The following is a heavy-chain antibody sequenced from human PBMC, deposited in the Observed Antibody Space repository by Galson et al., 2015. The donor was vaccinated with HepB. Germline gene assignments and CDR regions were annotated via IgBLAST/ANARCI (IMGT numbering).Heavy chain of an antibody. CDR3: TTESRYDYVWGNYLPPNWFDP. J-gene: IGHJ5*02. CDR2: IRNKSHGGTT. D-gene: IGHD3-16*02. CDR1: GFKFRDYA. Sequence: SLRLSCAASGFKFRDYAMSWVRQAPGKGLEWVAFIRNKSHGGTTEYAASVKGRFSISRDDSKSIAYLQMNGLKTEDTAVYYCTTESRYDYVWGNYLPPNWFDPWGQGTLVTVSS. V-gene: IGHV3-49*04.